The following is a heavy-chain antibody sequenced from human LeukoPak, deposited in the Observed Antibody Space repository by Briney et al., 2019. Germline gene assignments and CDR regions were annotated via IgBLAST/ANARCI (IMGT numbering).Heavy chain of an antibody. J-gene: IGHJ4*02. CDR2: IYYSGST. D-gene: IGHD3-9*01. V-gene: IGHV4-59*01. Sequence: SETLSLTCTVSGGSISSYYWSWIRQPPGKGLEWIGYIYYSGSTNYNPSLKSRVTISVDTSKNQFSLKLSSVTAADTAVYYCARVGYDILTGYLYYFDYWGQGTPVTVSS. CDR1: GGSISSYY. CDR3: ARVGYDILTGYLYYFDY.